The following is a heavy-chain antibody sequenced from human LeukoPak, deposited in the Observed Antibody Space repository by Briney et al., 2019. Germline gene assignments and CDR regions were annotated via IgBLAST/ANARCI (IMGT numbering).Heavy chain of an antibody. J-gene: IGHJ4*02. V-gene: IGHV3-15*01. CDR3: VRDDDRPDNGLDY. CDR1: GFTFSNAW. Sequence: GGSLRLSCAASGFTFSNAWMSWVRQAPGKGLEWVGRIKSKTDGGTTDYAAPVKGRFTISRDDSKNTLYLQMNILRAEDTAVYYCVRDDDRPDNGLDYWGQGTLVTVSS. CDR2: IKSKTDGGTT. D-gene: IGHD3-22*01.